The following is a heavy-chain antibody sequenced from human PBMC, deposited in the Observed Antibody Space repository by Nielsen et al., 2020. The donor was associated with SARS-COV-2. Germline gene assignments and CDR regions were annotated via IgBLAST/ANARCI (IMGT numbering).Heavy chain of an antibody. D-gene: IGHD5-12*01. Sequence: SETLSLTCTVSGGSISSYYWSWIRQPPGKGLEWIGYIYYSGSTNYNPSLKSRVTISVDTSKNQFSLKLSSVTAADTAVYYCARREGYPKYYFDYWGQGTLVTVSS. V-gene: IGHV4-59*08. CDR3: ARREGYPKYYFDY. CDR1: GGSISSYY. CDR2: IYYSGST. J-gene: IGHJ4*02.